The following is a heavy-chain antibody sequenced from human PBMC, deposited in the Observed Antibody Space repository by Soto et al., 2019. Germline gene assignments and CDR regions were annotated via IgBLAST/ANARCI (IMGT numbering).Heavy chain of an antibody. D-gene: IGHD6-13*01. CDR2: ISGSGGST. Sequence: EVQLLESGGGLVQPGGSLRLSCAASGFTFSSYAMSWVRQAPGKGLEWVSAISGSGGSTYYADSVKGRFTISRDNSKNTLYLQMDSLRAEDTAVYYCAITYSSSWYSVDYWGQGTLVTVSS. CDR1: GFTFSSYA. J-gene: IGHJ4*02. CDR3: AITYSSSWYSVDY. V-gene: IGHV3-23*01.